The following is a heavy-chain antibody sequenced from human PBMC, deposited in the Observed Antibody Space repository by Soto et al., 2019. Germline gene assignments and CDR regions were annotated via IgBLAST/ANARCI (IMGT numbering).Heavy chain of an antibody. J-gene: IGHJ4*02. CDR1: GYTFTSYA. CDR2: INAGNGNT. CDR3: ARGRQWDLSDY. V-gene: IGHV1-3*01. Sequence: QVQLVQSGAEVKKPGASVKVSCKASGYTFTSYAMHWVRQAPGQRLEWMGWINAGNGNTKYSQKFQGRVTITRDTSASTAYMELSSLRSEDTAVYYCARGRQWDLSDYWGQGTLVTVSS. D-gene: IGHD1-26*01.